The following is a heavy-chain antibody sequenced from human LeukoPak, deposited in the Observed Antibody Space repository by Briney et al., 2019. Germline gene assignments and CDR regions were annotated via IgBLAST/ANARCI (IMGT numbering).Heavy chain of an antibody. CDR2: IYYSGST. CDR1: GGSISSSSYY. Sequence: SETLSLTCTVSGGSISSSSYYWGWIRQPPGKGLEWIGSIYYSGSTYYNPSLKSRVTISVDTSKNQFSLKLSSVTAADTAVYYCARRGGDSMVRGYHWFDPRGQGTLVTVSS. V-gene: IGHV4-39*01. J-gene: IGHJ5*02. D-gene: IGHD3-10*01. CDR3: ARRGGDSMVRGYHWFDP.